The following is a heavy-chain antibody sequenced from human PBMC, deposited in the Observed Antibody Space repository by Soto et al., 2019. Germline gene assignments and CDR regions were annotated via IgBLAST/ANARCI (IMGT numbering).Heavy chain of an antibody. Sequence: EVPLVESGGGLVQPGGSLRLSCAASGFTFSGYWMGWVRQAPGKGLEWVASIMKDGGVKKYVDSVKGRFTISRDNAKNSLFLQMNSLRVEDTAVYYCARDSDFYKADYWGQGTLVTVSS. J-gene: IGHJ4*02. V-gene: IGHV3-7*01. CDR1: GFTFSGYW. CDR3: ARDSDFYKADY. CDR2: IMKDGGVK. D-gene: IGHD2-21*02.